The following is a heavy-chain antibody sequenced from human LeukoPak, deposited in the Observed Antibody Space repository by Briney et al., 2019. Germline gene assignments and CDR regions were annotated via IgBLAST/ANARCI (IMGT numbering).Heavy chain of an antibody. D-gene: IGHD2-2*01. Sequence: SGPTLVKPSETLSLTCSVSGGSISNYYWSWIRQPPGKGLEWIGYLYYSGDTNCNPSLKSRVTMSADTSKRQFSLKLTSVTAADTGVYYCARFWYAVRVFDIWGQGTMVTVSS. CDR2: LYYSGDT. CDR3: ARFWYAVRVFDI. J-gene: IGHJ3*02. V-gene: IGHV4-59*12. CDR1: GGSISNYY.